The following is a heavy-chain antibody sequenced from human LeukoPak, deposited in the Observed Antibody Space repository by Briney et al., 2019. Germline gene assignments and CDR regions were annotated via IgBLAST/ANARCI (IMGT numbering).Heavy chain of an antibody. J-gene: IGHJ4*02. CDR3: ARDTRYDIWPGYLDY. D-gene: IGHD3-9*01. V-gene: IGHV3-21*01. Sequence: GGSLRLSCAASGFTFSTYSMNWVRQAPGKGLEWVSSISSSSSYIYYADSVKGRFTISGDNAKNSLYLQMNSLRAEDTAVYYCARDTRYDIWPGYLDYWGQGTLVTVSS. CDR1: GFTFSTYS. CDR2: ISSSSSYI.